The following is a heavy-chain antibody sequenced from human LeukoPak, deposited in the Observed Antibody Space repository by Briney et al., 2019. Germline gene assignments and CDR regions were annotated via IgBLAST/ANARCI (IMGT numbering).Heavy chain of an antibody. CDR2: TYYKTAWYN. Sequence: SQTLSLTCAVSGDSVSRDSIAWNWIRQSPSRGLEWLGRTYYKTAWYNDYAVSVKGRIIINPDTSKNQFSLQLNSVTPEDTAVYYCARGTGWPQFDYWGQGTLVTVSS. CDR3: ARGTGWPQFDY. J-gene: IGHJ4*02. D-gene: IGHD6-19*01. CDR1: GDSVSRDSIA. V-gene: IGHV6-1*01.